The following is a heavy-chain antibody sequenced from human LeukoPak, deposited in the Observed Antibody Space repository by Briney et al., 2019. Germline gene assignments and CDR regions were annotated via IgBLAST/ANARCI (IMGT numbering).Heavy chain of an antibody. CDR1: GGSISTSNW. V-gene: IGHV4-4*02. Sequence: KPSEPLSLTCDVSGGSISTSNWWSWVRQTPGKGLEWLGEIYHSGSTNYNPSLKSRVTISIDKSKNQFSLKLSSVTAADTAVYYCARGVAAAGLDYWGQGTLVTVSS. CDR3: ARGVAAAGLDY. D-gene: IGHD6-13*01. CDR2: IYHSGST. J-gene: IGHJ4*02.